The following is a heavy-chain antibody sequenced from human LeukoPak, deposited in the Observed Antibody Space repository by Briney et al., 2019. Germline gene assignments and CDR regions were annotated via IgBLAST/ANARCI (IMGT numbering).Heavy chain of an antibody. V-gene: IGHV4-34*01. J-gene: IGHJ6*03. D-gene: IGHD3-3*01. CDR1: GGSFSGYY. CDR2: INHSGST. CDR3: ARAPNYDFWSGLYYYYYMDV. Sequence: PSETLSLTCAVYGGSFSGYYWSWIRQPPGKGLEWIGEINHSGSTNYNPSLKSRVTISVDTSKNQFSLKLSSVTAVDTAVYYCARAPNYDFWSGLYYYYYMDVWGKGTTVTVSS.